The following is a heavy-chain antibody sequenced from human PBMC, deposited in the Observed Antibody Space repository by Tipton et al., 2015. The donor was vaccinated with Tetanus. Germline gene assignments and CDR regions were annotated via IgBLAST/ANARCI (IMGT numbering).Heavy chain of an antibody. J-gene: IGHJ4*02. V-gene: IGHV4-39*01. CDR2: IYYSGST. D-gene: IGHD4-17*01. CDR1: GGSISSSSYY. CDR3: ARAHPRAVTMLLYDY. Sequence: TLSLACTVSGGSISSSSYYWGWIRQPPGKGLEWIGSIYYSGSTYNNPSLKSRVTISVDTSKNQFSLKLSSVTAADTAVYYCARAHPRAVTMLLYDYWGQGTLVTVSS.